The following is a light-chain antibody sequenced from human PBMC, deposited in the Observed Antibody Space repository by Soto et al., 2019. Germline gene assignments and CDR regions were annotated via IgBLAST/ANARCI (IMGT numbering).Light chain of an antibody. V-gene: IGLV2-14*03. Sequence: QSVLTQPASVSGSPGQSITISCTGTSRDIGNYNYVSWYQQHPGKAPNLIIFDVTNRPSGISSRFSGSKSGNTASLTISGLQAEDEADYHCSSYTASATVIFGGATKVTVL. J-gene: IGLJ2*01. CDR1: SRDIGNYNY. CDR3: SSYTASATVI. CDR2: DVT.